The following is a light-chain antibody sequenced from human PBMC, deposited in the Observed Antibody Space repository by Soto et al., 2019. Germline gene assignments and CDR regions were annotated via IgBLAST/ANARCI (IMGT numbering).Light chain of an antibody. CDR3: QQYGSSPQT. CDR1: QSVSSY. CDR2: GAS. Sequence: EIVLTPSPATLSLSPGERATLSCRASQSVSSYLAWYQQTPGQAPRLLIYGASSRATGIPDRFSGSGSGTDFTLTISRLEPEDFAVYYCQQYGSSPQTFGQGTKVDIK. J-gene: IGKJ1*01. V-gene: IGKV3-20*01.